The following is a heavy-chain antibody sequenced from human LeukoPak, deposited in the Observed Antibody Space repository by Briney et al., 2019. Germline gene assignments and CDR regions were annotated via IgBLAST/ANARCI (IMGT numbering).Heavy chain of an antibody. CDR2: IYYSGST. J-gene: IGHJ4*02. CDR3: ARGDSSDIDY. D-gene: IGHD6-25*01. V-gene: IGHV4-59*01. CDR1: GGSISNYY. Sequence: SETLCLTCTVSGGSISNYYWSRIRQPPGKGLEWIGYIYYSGSTNYNPSLKSRVTISVDTSKNQFSLKLSSVTAADTAVYYCARGDSSDIDYWGQGTLVTVPS.